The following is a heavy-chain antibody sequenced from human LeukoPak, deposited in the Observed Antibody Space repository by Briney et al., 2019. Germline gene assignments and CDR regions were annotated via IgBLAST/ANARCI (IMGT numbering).Heavy chain of an antibody. V-gene: IGHV3-21*01. J-gene: IGHJ4*02. CDR1: GFTFSSYS. D-gene: IGHD6-13*01. CDR2: ISSSSSYI. CDR3: AREMGSSWYYFDY. Sequence: PGGSLRLSCAASGFTFSSYSMNWVRQAPGKGLEWVASISSSSSYIYYADSVKGRFTISRDNAKNSPYLQMNSLRAEDTAVYYCAREMGSSWYYFDYWGQGTLVTVSS.